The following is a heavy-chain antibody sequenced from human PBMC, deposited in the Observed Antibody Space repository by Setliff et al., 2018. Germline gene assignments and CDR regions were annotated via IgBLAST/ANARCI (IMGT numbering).Heavy chain of an antibody. Sequence: TLSLTCAVYDGSFSNYYWSWIRQPPGQVLEWLGEVSHSGSTNYNPSLTSRVTISVDTSKNQFSLKLSSVTAADTAVYYCRFWRGYYKNDYWGQGTLVTVSS. CDR1: DGSFSNYY. CDR3: RFWRGYYKNDY. J-gene: IGHJ4*02. V-gene: IGHV4-34*01. D-gene: IGHD3-3*01. CDR2: VSHSGST.